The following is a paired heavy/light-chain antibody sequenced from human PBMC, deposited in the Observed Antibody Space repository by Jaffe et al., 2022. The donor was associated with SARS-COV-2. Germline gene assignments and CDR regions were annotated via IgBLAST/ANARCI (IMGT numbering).Heavy chain of an antibody. V-gene: IGHV4-39*01. Sequence: QLQLQESGPGLVKPSETLSLTCTVSGGSISTSSYYWGWIRQPPGKGLEWIGNIYYSGSTYYNPSLKSRVTISVDTSKNQFSLKLSSVTAADTAVYYCARLPSRHGSGSFYDPYFDYWGQGTLVTVSS. CDR3: ARLPSRHGSGSFYDPYFDY. J-gene: IGHJ4*02. CDR1: GGSISTSSYY. CDR2: IYYSGST. D-gene: IGHD3-10*01.
Light chain of an antibody. CDR1: SSDVGGYNY. Sequence: QSALTQPPSASGSPGQSVTISCTGTSSDVGGYNYVSWYQQHPGKAPKLLIYEVSKRPSGVPDRFSGSKSGNTASLTVSGLLPEDEADYHCSSYAGSNNLVFGGGTKLTVL. CDR2: EVS. J-gene: IGLJ2*01. CDR3: SSYAGSNNLV. V-gene: IGLV2-8*01.